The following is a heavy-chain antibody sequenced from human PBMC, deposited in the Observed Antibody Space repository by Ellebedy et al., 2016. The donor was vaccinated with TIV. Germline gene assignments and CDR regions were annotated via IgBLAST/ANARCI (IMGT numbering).Heavy chain of an antibody. CDR3: VRGSRVEKWFDP. V-gene: IGHV4-34*01. Sequence: MPSETLSLTCAVYGGSSSGYYWGWIRQPPGKGLEWIGSIYYIGTTYYNPSLKSRVTISVDTSKKQFSLKLNSVTSADTARYYCVRGSRVEKWFDPWGQGTLVTVSS. J-gene: IGHJ5*02. CDR1: GGSSSGYY. D-gene: IGHD2-15*01. CDR2: IYYIGTT.